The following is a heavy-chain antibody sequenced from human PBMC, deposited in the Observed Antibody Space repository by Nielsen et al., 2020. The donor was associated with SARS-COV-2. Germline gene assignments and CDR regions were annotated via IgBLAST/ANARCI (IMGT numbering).Heavy chain of an antibody. Sequence: ASVKVSCKSSGFTFTTYGFSWVRQAPGQGLEWMGEFDPQDGETTYAQKFQGRVTMTEDTSIDTAYLDLSGLTSDDTAIYYCATDSPIGVVIYALAHWGQGTPVTVSS. J-gene: IGHJ4*02. CDR3: ATDSPIGVVIYALAH. V-gene: IGHV1-24*01. D-gene: IGHD3-3*01. CDR2: FDPQDGET. CDR1: GFTFTTYG.